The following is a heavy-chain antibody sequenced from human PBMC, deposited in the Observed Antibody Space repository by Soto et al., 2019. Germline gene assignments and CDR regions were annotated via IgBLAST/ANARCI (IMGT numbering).Heavy chain of an antibody. Sequence: EVQLVESGGGLVQPGGSLRLSCAASGFTFSSYDMHWVRQATGKCLEWVSAIGTAGDTYYPGSVKGRFTISREHAKNSLYLQMNSLRAGDTAVYYCARNGDYGSGSMDVWGKGTTVTVSS. CDR2: IGTAGDT. V-gene: IGHV3-13*01. D-gene: IGHD3-10*01. J-gene: IGHJ6*04. CDR1: GFTFSSYD. CDR3: ARNGDYGSGSMDV.